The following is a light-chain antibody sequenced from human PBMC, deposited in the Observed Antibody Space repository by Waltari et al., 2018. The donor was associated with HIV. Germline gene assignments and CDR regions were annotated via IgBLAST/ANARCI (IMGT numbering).Light chain of an antibody. CDR2: WAS. Sequence: DSGLTPSPVSLLDYLGASVNLNCQLCQPIFDRSTNMNHLAGYQQTSGRPPRLLIHWASTRESGVPDRFSARGSGTDFVLTINGLRAEDVAVYYCQQYYIRPQTFGQGTKVQVK. J-gene: IGKJ2*01. CDR1: QPIFDRSTNMNH. CDR3: QQYYIRPQT. V-gene: IGKV4-1*01.